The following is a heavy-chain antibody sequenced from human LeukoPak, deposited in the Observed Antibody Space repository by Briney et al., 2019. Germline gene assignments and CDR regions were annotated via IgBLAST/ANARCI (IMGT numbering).Heavy chain of an antibody. CDR2: IYYSGST. CDR3: ARREYGTNNWFDP. V-gene: IGHV4-39*01. J-gene: IGHJ5*02. CDR1: GGSISSSSYY. Sequence: SETLSLTCTVSGGSISSSSYYWGLIRQPPGKGLEWIGSIYYSGSTYYNPSLKSRVTISVDTSQNQFSLKLSSVTAANTAVYYCARREYGTNNWFDPWGQGTLVTVSS. D-gene: IGHD2/OR15-2a*01.